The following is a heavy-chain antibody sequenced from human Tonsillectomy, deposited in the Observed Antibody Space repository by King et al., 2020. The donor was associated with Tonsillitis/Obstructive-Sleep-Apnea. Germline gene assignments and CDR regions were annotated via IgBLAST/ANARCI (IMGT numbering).Heavy chain of an antibody. CDR3: ARGVRIAGKGFDY. J-gene: IGHJ4*02. CDR2: MYYSGST. V-gene: IGHV4-59*01. D-gene: IGHD2-21*01. CDR1: GGSLSSYY. Sequence: QLQESGPGLVKPSETLSLTCTVSGGSLSSYYWSWIRQPPGKGLEWIGYMYYSGSTKFNPSLQSRVTISVDTSKNQFSLRLSSATAADTAVYYCARGVRIAGKGFDYWGQGILVTVSS.